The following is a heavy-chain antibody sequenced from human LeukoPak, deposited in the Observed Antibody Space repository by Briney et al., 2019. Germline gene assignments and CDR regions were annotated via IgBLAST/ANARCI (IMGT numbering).Heavy chain of an antibody. Sequence: SETLSLTCAVYGGSFSGYYWSWIRQPPGKGLEWIGEINHSGSTNYNPSLKSRVTISVDTSKNQFSLKLSSVTAADTAVYYCARSVYDTSSYYYGMDVWGQGTTVTVSS. CDR3: ARSVYDTSSYYYGMDV. J-gene: IGHJ6*02. CDR1: GGSFSGYY. V-gene: IGHV4-34*01. CDR2: INHSGST. D-gene: IGHD3-9*01.